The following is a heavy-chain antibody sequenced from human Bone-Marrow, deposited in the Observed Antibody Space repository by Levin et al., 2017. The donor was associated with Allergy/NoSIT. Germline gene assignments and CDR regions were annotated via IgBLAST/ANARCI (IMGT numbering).Heavy chain of an antibody. J-gene: IGHJ4*02. CDR1: GFIFSTAW. D-gene: IGHD2-2*02. V-gene: IGHV3-15*07. Sequence: GGSLRLSCATSGFIFSTAWMNWVRQAPGRGLEWVGRSKSKDDGGATDYAAPVKGRFTISRDDSKRTLSLQMNSLKSEDTAVYYCTTGYRRYTHDGFWGQGTPVTVSS. CDR2: SKSKDDGGAT. CDR3: TTGYRRYTHDGF.